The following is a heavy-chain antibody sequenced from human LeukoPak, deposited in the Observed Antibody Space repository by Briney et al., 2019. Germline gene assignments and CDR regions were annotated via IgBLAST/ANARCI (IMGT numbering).Heavy chain of an antibody. Sequence: GGSLRLSCAASGFTFSSYSMNWVRQAPGKGLEWVSSISSSSSYIYYADSVKGRFTISRDNAKNSLYLQMNSLRAEDTAVYYCAKAQEDIVVVPAASDAFDIWGQGTMVTVSS. CDR2: ISSSSSYI. V-gene: IGHV3-21*01. J-gene: IGHJ3*02. CDR3: AKAQEDIVVVPAASDAFDI. CDR1: GFTFSSYS. D-gene: IGHD2-2*01.